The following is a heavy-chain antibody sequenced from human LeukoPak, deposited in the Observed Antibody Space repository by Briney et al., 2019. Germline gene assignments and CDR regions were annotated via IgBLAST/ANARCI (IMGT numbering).Heavy chain of an antibody. CDR3: ARGGAIFGVVSRLDP. J-gene: IGHJ5*02. CDR2: VYYSGST. D-gene: IGHD3-3*01. CDR1: GGSISGPY. V-gene: IGHV4-59*11. Sequence: SETLSLTCTVSGGSISGPYWSWVRQPPGKGLEWIGDVYYSGSTYYNPSLKSRVTISVDTSKNQFSLKLSSVTAADTAVYYWARGGAIFGVVSRLDPWGQGTLVTVSS.